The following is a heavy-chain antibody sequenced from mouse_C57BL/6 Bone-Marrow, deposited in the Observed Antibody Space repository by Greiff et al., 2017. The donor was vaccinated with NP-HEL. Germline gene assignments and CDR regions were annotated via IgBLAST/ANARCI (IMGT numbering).Heavy chain of an antibody. J-gene: IGHJ3*01. Sequence: QVQLKESGPELVKPGASVKLSCKASGYTFTSYDINWVKQRPGQGLEWIGWIYPSDGSTKYNEKFKSKATLTVDTPSSTAYMGLHSLTSEDSAVYFYARGDSSGYLDYWGQGTLVTVSA. CDR1: GYTFTSYD. D-gene: IGHD3-2*02. V-gene: IGHV1-85*01. CDR3: ARGDSSGYLDY. CDR2: IYPSDGST.